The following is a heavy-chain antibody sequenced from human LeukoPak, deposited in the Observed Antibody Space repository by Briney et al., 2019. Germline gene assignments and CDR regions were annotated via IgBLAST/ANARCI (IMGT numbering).Heavy chain of an antibody. J-gene: IGHJ3*01. D-gene: IGHD3-22*01. CDR3: ARDAVGYSMIVVVITGHDAFDL. CDR1: GYSISSGYY. Sequence: SETLSLTCTVSGYSISSGYYWGWIRQPPGKGLEWIGSIYHSGNTYYNPSLKSRVTISVDTSKNQFSLKLSSVTAADTAVYYCARDAVGYSMIVVVITGHDAFDLWGQGTMVTVSS. V-gene: IGHV4-38-2*02. CDR2: IYHSGNT.